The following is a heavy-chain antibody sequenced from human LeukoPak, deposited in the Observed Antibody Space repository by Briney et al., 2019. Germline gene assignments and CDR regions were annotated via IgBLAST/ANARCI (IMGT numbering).Heavy chain of an antibody. CDR2: ISWNSGSI. CDR3: VKVAKYYYGSETYYFFEH. CDR1: GFTFDDYA. J-gene: IGHJ4*02. D-gene: IGHD3-10*01. Sequence: GGSLRLSCAASGFTFDDYAMHWVRQAPGKGLEWVSGISWNSGSIGYVDSVKGRFTISRDNAKNSLDLQMNSLRVEDTGIYYCVKVAKYYYGSETYYFFEHWGQATPVTASS. V-gene: IGHV3-9*01.